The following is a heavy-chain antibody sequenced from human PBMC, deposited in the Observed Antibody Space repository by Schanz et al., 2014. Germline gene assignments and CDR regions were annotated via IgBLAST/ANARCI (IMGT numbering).Heavy chain of an antibody. D-gene: IGHD6-6*01. CDR3: ATEGPRGTRHPINYYYAMDN. V-gene: IGHV3-74*01. Sequence: VQLVESGGGLVQPRGSLRLSCAASEFTFSNNWMHWFRQGPGKGLSWVARIDGEGSDTRYADSVKGRFTISRDNARNTVSLQMNRLRADDTAVYYCATEGPRGTRHPINYYYAMDNWGRGTKVTV. CDR1: EFTFSNNW. CDR2: IDGEGSDT. J-gene: IGHJ6*02.